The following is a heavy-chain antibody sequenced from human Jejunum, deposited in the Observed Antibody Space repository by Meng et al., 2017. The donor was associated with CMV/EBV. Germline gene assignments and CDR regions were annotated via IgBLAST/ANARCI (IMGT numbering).Heavy chain of an antibody. CDR1: CLTFRAAW. CDR2: IKSKYHEKHT. D-gene: IGHD4-23*01. Sequence: GVTCLTFRAAWMTSGRRDAGRGVGRFDSIKSKYHEKHTDCATTVRGRFTITSDDSRNTLYLQMNGLKSDDTAMYYCTTDTVATPFWGQGTLVTVSS. CDR3: TTDTVATPF. V-gene: IGHV3-15*07. J-gene: IGHJ4*02.